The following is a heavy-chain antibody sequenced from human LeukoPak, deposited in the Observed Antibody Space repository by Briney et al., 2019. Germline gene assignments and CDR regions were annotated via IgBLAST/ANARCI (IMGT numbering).Heavy chain of an antibody. CDR1: GFTFSNYA. D-gene: IGHD6-19*01. J-gene: IGHJ6*03. Sequence: PGGSLRLSCAASGFTFSNYAMSWVRQAPGKGLEWVSAIGGSGGGTYYADSVKGRFTISRDNSKNTLYLQMNSLRAEDTAVYYCAKRGSGWYEDYYYYMDVWGKGTTVTISS. CDR2: IGGSGGGT. V-gene: IGHV3-23*01. CDR3: AKRGSGWYEDYYYYMDV.